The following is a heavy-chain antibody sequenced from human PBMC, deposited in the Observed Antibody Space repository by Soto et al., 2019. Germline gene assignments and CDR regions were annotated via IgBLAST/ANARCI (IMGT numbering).Heavy chain of an antibody. CDR3: TTDRLPGIAAAGTGDLFDY. J-gene: IGHJ4*02. CDR2: IKSKTDGGTT. CDR1: GFTFSNAW. V-gene: IGHV3-15*07. D-gene: IGHD6-13*01. Sequence: PGVSLRLSCAASGFTFSNAWMNWVRQAPGKGLEWVGRIKSKTDGGTTDYAAPVKGRFTISRDDSKNTLYLQMNSLKTEDTAVYYCTTDRLPGIAAAGTGDLFDYWGQGTLVTVSS.